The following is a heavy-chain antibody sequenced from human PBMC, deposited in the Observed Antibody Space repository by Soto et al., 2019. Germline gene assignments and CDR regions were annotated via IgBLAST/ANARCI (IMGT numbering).Heavy chain of an antibody. D-gene: IGHD2-15*01. CDR1: GFTFTNYA. J-gene: IGHJ4*02. V-gene: IGHV3-23*01. Sequence: EVQLLEPGGVLVQPGGSLRLSFAASGFTFTNYAMNWVRHSPGKGLEWVASVIGTGIDTYNAASMKCRFTISRDNSMNTMYLEMNRLRAEDTAMYHCEKATRVQCIGAHFYAFDFWGQGIVVTVS. CDR3: EKATRVQCIGAHFYAFDF. CDR2: VIGTGIDT.